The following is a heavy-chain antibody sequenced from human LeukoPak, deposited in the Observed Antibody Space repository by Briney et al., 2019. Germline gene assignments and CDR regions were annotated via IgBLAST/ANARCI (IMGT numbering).Heavy chain of an antibody. Sequence: SGTLSLTCDVSGDSISGSNWWNWVRQPPGKGLEWIGGVYHTGSTYYSPSLKSRVTISIDTSRNQFSLKLTSVTAADTAVYYCARGGGPFDPWGQGTLVTVSS. CDR2: VYHTGST. J-gene: IGHJ5*02. D-gene: IGHD6-25*01. V-gene: IGHV4-4*02. CDR3: ARGGGPFDP. CDR1: GDSISGSNW.